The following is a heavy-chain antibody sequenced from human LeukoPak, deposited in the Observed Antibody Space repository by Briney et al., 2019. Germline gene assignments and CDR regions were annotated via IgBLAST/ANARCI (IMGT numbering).Heavy chain of an antibody. J-gene: IGHJ3*02. CDR2: IIPIFGTA. CDR1: GYTFTSYG. Sequence: SAKVSCKASGYTFTSYGISWVRQAPGQGLEWMGRIIPIFGTANYAQKFQGRVTITTDESTSTAYMELSSLRSEDTAVYYCARDYDSSGYYYYHAFDIWGQGTMVTVSS. D-gene: IGHD3-22*01. V-gene: IGHV1-69*05. CDR3: ARDYDSSGYYYYHAFDI.